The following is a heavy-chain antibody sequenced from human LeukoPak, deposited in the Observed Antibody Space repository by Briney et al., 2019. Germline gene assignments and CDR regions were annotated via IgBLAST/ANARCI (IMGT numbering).Heavy chain of an antibody. J-gene: IGHJ4*02. CDR3: ARAYYYDSSGWSFDY. D-gene: IGHD3-22*01. CDR2: IIPIFGTA. V-gene: IGHV1-69*05. Sequence: GSSVKVSCKASGGTFSSYAISWVRQAPGQGLEWMGRIIPIFGTANYAQKFQGRVTITTDESTSTAYMELSSLRFEDTAVYYCARAYYYDSSGWSFDYWGQGTLVTVSS. CDR1: GGTFSSYA.